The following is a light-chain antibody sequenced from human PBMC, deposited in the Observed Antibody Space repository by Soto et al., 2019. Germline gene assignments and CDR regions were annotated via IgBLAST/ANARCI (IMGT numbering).Light chain of an antibody. Sequence: QSVRTQPPSASGSPGQSVTISCTGTSSDVGSFNSVSWYQQHPGKAPKLMISEVSKRPSGVPDRFSGSKSGNTASLTVSGLQAEDEADYYCSSHAGSYSFVFGTGTKVTVL. CDR3: SSHAGSYSFV. CDR1: SSDVGSFNS. J-gene: IGLJ1*01. CDR2: EVS. V-gene: IGLV2-8*01.